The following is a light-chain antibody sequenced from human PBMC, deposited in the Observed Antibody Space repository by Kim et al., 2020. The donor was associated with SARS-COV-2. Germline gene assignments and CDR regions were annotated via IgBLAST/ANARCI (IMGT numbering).Light chain of an antibody. CDR3: QQRSNWPPALT. V-gene: IGKV3-11*01. CDR2: DAS. Sequence: PVERATLSRRAGPSVGTYRSRHRQKPGQAPRLLIYDASNRATAIPARFSGSGSGTGFTLTSSSLESEDFAVYYCQQRSNWPPALTFGGGTKVDIK. CDR1: PSVGTY. J-gene: IGKJ4*01.